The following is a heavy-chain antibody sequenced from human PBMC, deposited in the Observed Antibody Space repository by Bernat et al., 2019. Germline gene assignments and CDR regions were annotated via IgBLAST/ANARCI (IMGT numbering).Heavy chain of an antibody. V-gene: IGHV4-59*01. Sequence: QVQLQESGPGLVKPSETLSLTCTVSGGSISSYYWSWIRQPPGKGLEWIGYIYYSGSTNYNPSLKSRVTISVDTSKNQFSLKLSSVTAADTAVYYCARENYYNSSDYYWFDPWGQGTLVTVSS. J-gene: IGHJ5*02. CDR2: IYYSGST. CDR1: GGSISSYY. CDR3: ARENYYNSSDYYWFDP. D-gene: IGHD3-22*01.